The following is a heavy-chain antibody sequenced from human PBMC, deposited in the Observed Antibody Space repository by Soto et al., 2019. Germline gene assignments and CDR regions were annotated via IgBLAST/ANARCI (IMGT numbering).Heavy chain of an antibody. D-gene: IGHD3-10*01. CDR1: GYTLTELS. V-gene: IGHV1-24*01. CDR2: FDPEDGET. CDR3: ATVKWFGELQDFDY. J-gene: IGHJ4*02. Sequence: ASVKVSCKVSGYTLTELSMHWVRQAPGKGLEWMGGFDPEDGETIYAQKFQGRVTMTEDTSTDTAYMELSSLRSEDTAVYYCATVKWFGELQDFDYWGQGTLVTVSS.